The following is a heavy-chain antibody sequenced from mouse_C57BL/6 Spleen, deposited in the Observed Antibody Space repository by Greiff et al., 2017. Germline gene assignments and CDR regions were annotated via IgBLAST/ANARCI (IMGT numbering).Heavy chain of an antibody. D-gene: IGHD1-1*01. CDR2: ILPGSGST. J-gene: IGHJ4*01. V-gene: IGHV1-9*01. CDR3: ASYYCGSSLYYAMDY. Sequence: QVQLQQSGAELMKPGASVKLSCKATGYTFTGYWIEWVKQRPGHGLEWIGEILPGSGSTNYNEKFKGKATLTADTSSNTAYMKLSSLATDDSAIYYCASYYCGSSLYYAMDYWGQGTSVTVSS. CDR1: GYTFTGYW.